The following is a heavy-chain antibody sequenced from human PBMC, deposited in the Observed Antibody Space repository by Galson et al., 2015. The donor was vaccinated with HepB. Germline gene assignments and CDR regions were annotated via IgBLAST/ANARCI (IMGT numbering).Heavy chain of an antibody. V-gene: IGHV3-30*18. D-gene: IGHD4-17*01. CDR1: GFTFSSYG. CDR2: ISYDGSNK. CDR3: AKDQLDYGDYNGMDV. J-gene: IGHJ6*02. Sequence: LRLSCAASGFTFSSYGMHWVRQAPGKGLEWVAVISYDGSNKYYADSVKGRFTISRDNSKNTLYLQMNSLRAEDTAVYYCAKDQLDYGDYNGMDVWGQGTTVTVSS.